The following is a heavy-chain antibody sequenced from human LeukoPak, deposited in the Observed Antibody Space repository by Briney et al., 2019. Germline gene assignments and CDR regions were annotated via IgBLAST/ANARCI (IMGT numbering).Heavy chain of an antibody. D-gene: IGHD3-10*01. CDR3: ARGDRITMVRGVIINWFDP. Sequence: PSETLSLTCAVYGGSFSGYYWSWIRQPPGKGLEWIGEINHSGSTNYNPSLKSRVTISVDTSKNQFSLKLSSVTAADTAVYYCARGDRITMVRGVIINWFDPWGQGTLVTVSS. V-gene: IGHV4-34*01. CDR2: INHSGST. J-gene: IGHJ5*02. CDR1: GGSFSGYY.